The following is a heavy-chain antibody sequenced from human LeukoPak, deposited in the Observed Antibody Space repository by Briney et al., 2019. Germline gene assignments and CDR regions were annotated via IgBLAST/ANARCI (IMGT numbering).Heavy chain of an antibody. CDR2: ISWNSGSI. CDR3: AKDTYYYGSGSIMD. D-gene: IGHD3-10*01. Sequence: GGSLRLSCAASGFTFDDYAMHWVRQAPGKGLEWVSGISWNSGSIGYADSVKGRFTISRDNAKNSLYLQMNSLRAEDTALYYCAKDTYYYGSGSIMDWGQGTLVTVSS. V-gene: IGHV3-9*01. J-gene: IGHJ4*02. CDR1: GFTFDDYA.